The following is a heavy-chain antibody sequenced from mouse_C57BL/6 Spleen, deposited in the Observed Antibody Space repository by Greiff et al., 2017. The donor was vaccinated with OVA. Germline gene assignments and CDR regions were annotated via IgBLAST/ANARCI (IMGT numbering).Heavy chain of an antibody. CDR3: AREGAYTRVTTRDYFDD. D-gene: IGHD2-2*01. CDR1: GYTFTSYW. Sequence: QVQLQQPGAELVKPGASVKLSCKASGYTFTSYWMHWVKQRPGQGLEWIGMIHPNSGSTNYNEKFKSKATLTVDKSSSTAYMQLSGLTSEDSAIYYYAREGAYTRVTTRDYFDDWGKGTTLTVSS. V-gene: IGHV1-64*01. CDR2: IHPNSGST. J-gene: IGHJ2*01.